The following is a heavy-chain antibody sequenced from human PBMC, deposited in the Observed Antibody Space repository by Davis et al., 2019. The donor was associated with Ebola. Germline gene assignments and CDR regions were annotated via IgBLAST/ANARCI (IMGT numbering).Heavy chain of an antibody. CDR2: ISYDGSNK. Sequence: GESLKISCAASGFTFSSYGMHWVRQAPGKGLEWVAVISYDGSNKYYADSVKGRFTISRDNSKNTLYLQMNSLRAEDTAVYYCARGPKGSGRSGSYFLAGSWGQGTLVTVSS. J-gene: IGHJ5*02. D-gene: IGHD1-26*01. CDR1: GFTFSSYG. CDR3: ARGPKGSGRSGSYFLAGS. V-gene: IGHV3-30*03.